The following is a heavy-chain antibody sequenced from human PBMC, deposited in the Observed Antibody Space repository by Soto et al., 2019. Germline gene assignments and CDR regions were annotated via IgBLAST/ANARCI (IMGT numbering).Heavy chain of an antibody. J-gene: IGHJ4*02. CDR3: VSQRTTVPTQAYFDY. CDR2: VYYRGRS. Sequence: SETLSLTCTVSGGSVTNSSYYWGWIRQSPGKGLEWIGSVYYRGRSYSKSSVMSRVTISVDTSKNRFSLSLNSVTASDAAVYFCVSQRTTVPTQAYFDYWGPGALVT. V-gene: IGHV4-39*01. CDR1: GGSVTNSSYY. D-gene: IGHD4-17*01.